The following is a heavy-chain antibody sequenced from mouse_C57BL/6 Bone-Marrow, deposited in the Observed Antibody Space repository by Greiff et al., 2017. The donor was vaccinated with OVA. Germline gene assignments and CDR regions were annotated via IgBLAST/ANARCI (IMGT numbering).Heavy chain of an antibody. CDR3: TSYCYGSSYDY. D-gene: IGHD1-1*01. CDR2: IDPENGDT. J-gene: IGHJ2*01. Sequence: LVESGAELVRPGASVTLSCKASGFNIKDDDMHWVKQRPGQGLEWIGSIDPENGDTDYASKFQGKATLTADTSSNTAYLQLSSLTSEDTAVYYCTSYCYGSSYDYGGQGTTLTGSA. V-gene: IGHV14-4*01. CDR1: GFNIKDDD.